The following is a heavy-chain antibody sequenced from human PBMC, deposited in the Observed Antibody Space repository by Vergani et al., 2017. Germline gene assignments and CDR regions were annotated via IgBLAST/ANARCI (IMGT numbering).Heavy chain of an antibody. CDR2: IIPIFGTA. Sequence: QVQLVQSGAEVKKPGSSVKVSCKASGGTFSSYAISWVRQAPGQGLEWMGGIIPIFGTANYAQKFQGRVTITADESTSTAYMELSSLRSEDTAVYYCAGGGDIVVVPAAITMDVWGKGTTVTVSS. D-gene: IGHD2-2*02. V-gene: IGHV1-69*01. CDR1: GGTFSSYA. CDR3: AGGGDIVVVPAAITMDV. J-gene: IGHJ6*03.